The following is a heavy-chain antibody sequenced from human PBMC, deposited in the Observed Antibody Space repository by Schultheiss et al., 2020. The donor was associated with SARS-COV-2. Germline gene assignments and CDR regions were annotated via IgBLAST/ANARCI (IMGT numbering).Heavy chain of an antibody. V-gene: IGHV3-66*01. CDR1: GFTVSSNY. CDR3: AKDPKGNI. J-gene: IGHJ3*02. CDR2: IYSGGST. Sequence: GESLKISCAASGFTVSSNYMSWVRQAPGKGLEWVSVIYSGGSTYYADSVKGRFTISRDNSKNTLYLQMNSLRAEDTAVYYCAKDPKGNIWGQGTMVTVSS. D-gene: IGHD3-10*01.